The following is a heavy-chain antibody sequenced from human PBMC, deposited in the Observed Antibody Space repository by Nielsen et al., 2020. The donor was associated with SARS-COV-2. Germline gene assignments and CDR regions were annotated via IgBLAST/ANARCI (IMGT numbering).Heavy chain of an antibody. CDR2: INSDSGNT. V-gene: IGHV1-3*04. J-gene: IGHJ4*01. CDR1: GYTFTAYA. Sequence: ASVKVSCKASGYTFTAYAIHWVRQDPGQRLEWMGWINSDSGNTKYSQKFRGRVTITRDTSASTAYMELSGLSSEDTAVYYCARSRGCSATSCFFDYWGHGALVTVSS. D-gene: IGHD2-2*01. CDR3: ARSRGCSATSCFFDY.